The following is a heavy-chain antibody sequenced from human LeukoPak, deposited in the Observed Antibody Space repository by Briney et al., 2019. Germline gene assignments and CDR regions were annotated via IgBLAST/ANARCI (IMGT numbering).Heavy chain of an antibody. J-gene: IGHJ4*02. Sequence: GGSLRLSCAASGFTFSSYAMSWVRQAPGKGLEWVSAISSSSSYIYYADSVKGRFTISRDNAKNSLYLQMNSLRAEDTAVYYCASNSWWELLNYWGQGTLVTVPS. CDR1: GFTFSSYA. D-gene: IGHD1-26*01. CDR2: ISSSSSYI. CDR3: ASNSWWELLNY. V-gene: IGHV3-21*01.